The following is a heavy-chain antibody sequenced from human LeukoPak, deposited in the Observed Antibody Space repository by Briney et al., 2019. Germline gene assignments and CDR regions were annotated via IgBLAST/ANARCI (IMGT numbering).Heavy chain of an antibody. D-gene: IGHD6-6*01. CDR3: ARGGGRAARGWFDP. CDR2: THSSGST. V-gene: IGHV4-59*01. J-gene: IGHJ5*02. Sequence: SETLSLTCTVSGASISSSYWSWIRQPPGKGLEWIGYTHSSGSTTYNPSLKSRVTISVDTSRTQFSLRMSSVTDADTAVYYCARGGGRAARGWFDPWGQGTLVTVSS. CDR1: GASISSSY.